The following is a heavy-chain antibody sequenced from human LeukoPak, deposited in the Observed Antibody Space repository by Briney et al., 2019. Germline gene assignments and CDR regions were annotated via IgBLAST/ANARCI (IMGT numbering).Heavy chain of an antibody. D-gene: IGHD6-25*01. CDR1: GLTFSAYS. CDR3: ARGGSGWY. J-gene: IGHJ4*02. Sequence: GGSLRLSCAASGLTFSAYSMHWVRQAPGKGLELVSYISSSTTSIYYADSVKGRFTISRDNAKNSLYLQMNSLRDEDTAVYYCARGGSGWYWGQGTLVTVSS. CDR2: ISSSTTSI. V-gene: IGHV3-48*02.